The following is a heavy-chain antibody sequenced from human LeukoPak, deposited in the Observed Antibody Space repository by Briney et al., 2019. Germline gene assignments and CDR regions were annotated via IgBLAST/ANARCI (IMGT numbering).Heavy chain of an antibody. J-gene: IGHJ4*02. CDR1: GYTLTSYG. CDR3: ARMGETVTPDLLDY. CDR2: ISAYNGNT. V-gene: IGHV1-18*01. D-gene: IGHD4-17*01. Sequence: ASVKVSCKASGYTLTSYGISGVRQAPGQGREGMGWISAYNGNTNYAQKLQGRVTMTTDTSTSTAYMELRSLRSDDTAVYYCARMGETVTPDLLDYWGQGTLVTVSS.